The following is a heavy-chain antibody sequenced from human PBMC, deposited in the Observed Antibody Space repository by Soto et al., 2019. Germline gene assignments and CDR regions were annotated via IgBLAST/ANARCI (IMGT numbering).Heavy chain of an antibody. CDR1: GYSFTSYW. CDR2: IYPGDSDT. CDR3: ASPSPIAAAGIPQRDYYYYGMDV. D-gene: IGHD6-13*01. Sequence: GESLKISCKGSGYSFTSYWIGWVRQMPGKGLEWMGIIYPGDSDTRYSPSFQGQVTISADKSISTAYLQWSSLKASDTAMYYCASPSPIAAAGIPQRDYYYYGMDVWGQGTTVTVSS. J-gene: IGHJ6*02. V-gene: IGHV5-51*01.